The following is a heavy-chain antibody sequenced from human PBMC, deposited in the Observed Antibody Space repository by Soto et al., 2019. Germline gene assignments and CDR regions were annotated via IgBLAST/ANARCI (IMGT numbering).Heavy chain of an antibody. J-gene: IGHJ4*02. CDR3: AKGGPEGFCSGGRCYFDY. V-gene: IGHV3-9*01. CDR1: GFTFDDYA. Sequence: EVQLVESGGGLVQPGRSLRLSCAASGFTFDDYAMHWVRRVPGKGLEWVSSISWNSNIIGYADSVKGPFTISRDNAKNSLYLQMNSLRPEDTALYYCAKGGPEGFCSGGRCYFDYWGQGTLVTVSS. CDR2: ISWNSNII. D-gene: IGHD2-15*01.